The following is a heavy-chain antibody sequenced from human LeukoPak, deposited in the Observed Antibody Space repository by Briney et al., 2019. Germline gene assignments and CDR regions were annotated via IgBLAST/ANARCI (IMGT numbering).Heavy chain of an antibody. CDR2: IHHSKSS. Sequence: PSGTLSLTCAVSGDSITSDKWWTWVRQPRGKGLEWIGEIHHSKSSNYYPSLKSRVTISVDKSKNQFSLELNSVTAADTAVYYCAREPGRGSSEDLAFDIWGQGTMVTVSS. CDR1: GDSITSDKW. V-gene: IGHV4-4*02. CDR3: AREPGRGSSEDLAFDI. D-gene: IGHD6-6*01. J-gene: IGHJ3*02.